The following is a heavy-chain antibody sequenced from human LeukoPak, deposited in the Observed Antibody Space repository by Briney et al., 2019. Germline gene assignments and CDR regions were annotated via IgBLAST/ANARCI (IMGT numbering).Heavy chain of an antibody. CDR1: GFTFSDYA. CDR3: ARDGGDFIAAAGMFDY. D-gene: IGHD6-13*01. J-gene: IGHJ4*02. V-gene: IGHV3-23*01. CDR2: ITSSGGST. Sequence: GGSLRLSCAASGFTFSDYAMSWVRQAPGKGLEWVSDITSSGGSTYYADSVKGRFTISRDNAKNSLYLQMNSLRAEDTAVYYCARDGGDFIAAAGMFDYWGQGTLVTVSS.